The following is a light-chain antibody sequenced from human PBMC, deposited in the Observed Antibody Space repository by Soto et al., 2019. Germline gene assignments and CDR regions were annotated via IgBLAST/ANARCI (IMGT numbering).Light chain of an antibody. CDR1: QSVSSSY. CDR2: GAS. V-gene: IGKV3-20*01. Sequence: EIVLTQSPDTLSLSPGERATLSCRASQSVSSSYLARYQQKTGQPPRILIYGASSRATGIPDRFSGSGSATDFTLTISRLEPEDFAVYYCQQYGSSPYTFGQGTKLEIK. J-gene: IGKJ2*01. CDR3: QQYGSSPYT.